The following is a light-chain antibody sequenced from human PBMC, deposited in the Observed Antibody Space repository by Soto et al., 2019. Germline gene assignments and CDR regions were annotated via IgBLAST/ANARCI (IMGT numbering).Light chain of an antibody. CDR2: NVS. CDR1: SSDVGGYNY. CDR3: SSYTSRSFYV. Sequence: QSVLTQPASVSGSPGQSITISCTGTSSDVGGYNYVSWYQHHPGKAPKLLIYNVSFRPSGISNRFSGSKSANTASLTISGLQAEDEADYFCSSYTSRSFYVFGTGTKVTVL. V-gene: IGLV2-14*03. J-gene: IGLJ1*01.